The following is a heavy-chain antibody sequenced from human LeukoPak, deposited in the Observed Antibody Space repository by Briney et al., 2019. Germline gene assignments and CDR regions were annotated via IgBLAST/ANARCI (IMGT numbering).Heavy chain of an antibody. CDR3: VQVGSNYYLN. Sequence: PGGSLRLSCVASVFTFSSFWMSWVRQAPGKGLEWVSYIGSSSSTIYYADSVKGRFTISRDNSKNTLYLQMSSLRTEDAAVFYCVQVGSNYYLNWGQGTLVTVSS. D-gene: IGHD4-11*01. CDR2: IGSSSSTI. V-gene: IGHV3-48*01. J-gene: IGHJ4*02. CDR1: VFTFSSFW.